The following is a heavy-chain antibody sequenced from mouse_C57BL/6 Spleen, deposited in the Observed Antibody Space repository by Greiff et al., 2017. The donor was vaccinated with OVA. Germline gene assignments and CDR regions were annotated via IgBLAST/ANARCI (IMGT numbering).Heavy chain of an antibody. V-gene: IGHV1-76*01. CDR3: TRGEDYINRWYFDV. CDR2: IYPGSGNT. Sequence: QVQLQQSGAELVRPGASVKLSCKASGYTFTDYYINWVKQRPGQGLEWIARIYPGSGNTYYNEKFKGKATLTAEKSSSTAYMQLSSLTSEDSAIYFCTRGEDYINRWYFDVWGTGTTVTVSS. CDR1: GYTFTDYY. D-gene: IGHD1-1*01. J-gene: IGHJ1*03.